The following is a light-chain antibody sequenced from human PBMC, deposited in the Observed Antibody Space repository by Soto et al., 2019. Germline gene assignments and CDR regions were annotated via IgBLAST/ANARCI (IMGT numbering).Light chain of an antibody. CDR2: AAS. CDR1: QSISSY. V-gene: IGKV1-39*01. J-gene: IGKJ5*01. CDR3: QQSYSTSIT. Sequence: DIQMTQSPSSQSASVGDRVTITCRASQSISSYLNWYQQKPGKAPKLLIYAASSLQSGVPSRFSGSGSGTDFTLTISSLQPEDFATYYCQQSYSTSITFGHGTRLEIK.